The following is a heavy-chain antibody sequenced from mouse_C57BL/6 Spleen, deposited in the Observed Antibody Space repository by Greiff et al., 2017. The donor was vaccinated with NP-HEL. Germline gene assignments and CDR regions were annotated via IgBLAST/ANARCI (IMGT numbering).Heavy chain of an antibody. CDR2: INPSSGYT. Sequence: VQLQESGAELAKPGASVKLSCNASGYTFTSYCMHWVKQRPGQGLEWIGYINPSSGYTKYNPKFKDKATLTADKSSSTAYMQLSSLTYEDSAVYYCARDDLAWFAYWGQGTLVTVSA. J-gene: IGHJ3*01. CDR1: GYTFTSYC. CDR3: ARDDLAWFAY. D-gene: IGHD2-3*01. V-gene: IGHV1-7*01.